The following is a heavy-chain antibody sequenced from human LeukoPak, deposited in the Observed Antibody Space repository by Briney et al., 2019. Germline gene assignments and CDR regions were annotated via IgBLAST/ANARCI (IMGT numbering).Heavy chain of an antibody. CDR3: APIKVGAHFVDV. D-gene: IGHD1-26*01. Sequence: SETLSLTCTVSGGSISSHYWSWIRQPPGKGLEWIGYIYYSGSTNYNPSLKSRVTISVDTSKNQFSLKLSSVTAADTAVYYCAPIKVGAHFVDVWGKGTTVTVSS. V-gene: IGHV4-59*11. CDR1: GGSISSHY. J-gene: IGHJ6*04. CDR2: IYYSGST.